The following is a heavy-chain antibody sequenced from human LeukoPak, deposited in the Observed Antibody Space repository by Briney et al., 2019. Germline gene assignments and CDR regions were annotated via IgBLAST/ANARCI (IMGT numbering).Heavy chain of an antibody. V-gene: IGHV3-9*01. CDR2: ISWNSGSI. CDR3: AKVSGGGYGSGSYLDY. D-gene: IGHD3-10*01. CDR1: GFTLDDYA. J-gene: IGHJ4*02. Sequence: PGGSLRLSCAASGFTLDDYAMHWVRQAPGKGLEWVSGISWNSGSIGYADSVKGRFTISRDNAKNSLYLQMNSLRAEDTALYYCAKVSGGGYGSGSYLDYWGQGTLVTVSS.